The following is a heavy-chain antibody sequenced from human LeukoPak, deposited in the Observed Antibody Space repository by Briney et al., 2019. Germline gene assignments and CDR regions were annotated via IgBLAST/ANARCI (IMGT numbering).Heavy chain of an antibody. CDR2: IYYSGST. D-gene: IGHD3-22*01. CDR1: GGSISSYY. Sequence: SETLSLTCTVSGGSISSYYWSWIRQPPGKGLEWIGYIYYSGSTNYNPSLKSRVTISVDTSKNQFSLKLSSVTAADTAVYYCASQHYYDSSGYNYWGQGTLVTVSS. V-gene: IGHV4-59*08. CDR3: ASQHYYDSSGYNY. J-gene: IGHJ4*02.